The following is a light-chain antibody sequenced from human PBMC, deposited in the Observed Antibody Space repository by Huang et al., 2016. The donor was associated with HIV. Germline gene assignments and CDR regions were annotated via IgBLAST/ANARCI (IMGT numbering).Light chain of an antibody. CDR1: QTVENH. Sequence: EIVLTQSPAAVSWYPGERVTLYCRASQTVENHLAWYQQKPGQPPRLICYDTNNRVTGIPARFSGGGSGTHFTLNITNVQPDDSAVYFCQQRTDWPTFGGGTKVEF. CDR3: QQRTDWPT. J-gene: IGKJ4*01. V-gene: IGKV3-11*01. CDR2: DTN.